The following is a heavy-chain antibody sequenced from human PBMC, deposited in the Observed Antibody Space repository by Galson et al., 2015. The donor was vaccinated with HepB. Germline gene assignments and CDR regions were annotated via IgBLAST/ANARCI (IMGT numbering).Heavy chain of an antibody. CDR1: NGSVSSENHY. CDR2: IFYSGST. Sequence: LTCTVSNGSVSSENHYWSWIRQPPGKGLERIAYIFYSGSTTYNPSLKSRVTISVDTSKNQFSLKLSSVTTADTAVYFCARISGFCGGDCFFDSWGQGTVVTVSS. D-gene: IGHD2-21*01. J-gene: IGHJ4*02. CDR3: ARISGFCGGDCFFDS. V-gene: IGHV4-61*01.